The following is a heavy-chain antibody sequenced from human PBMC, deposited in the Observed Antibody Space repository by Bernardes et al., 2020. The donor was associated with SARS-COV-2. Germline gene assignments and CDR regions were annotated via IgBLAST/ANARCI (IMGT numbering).Heavy chain of an antibody. CDR2: IWPGNSDT. CDR1: GYSFTSYW. CDR3: ARAGTSDARRFDS. D-gene: IGHD1-1*01. V-gene: IGHV5-51*01. J-gene: IGHJ4*02. Sequence: GESLKISCKGSGYSFTSYWIGWVRQMPGEGLEWMGIIWPGNSDTRYSPSFQGQVTISADTSINTAYLQWSSLKASDTAMYYCARAGTSDARRFDSWGQGTLVTVSS.